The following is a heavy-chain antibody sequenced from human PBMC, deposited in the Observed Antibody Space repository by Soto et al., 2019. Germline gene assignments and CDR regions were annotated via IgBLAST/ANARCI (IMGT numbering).Heavy chain of an antibody. D-gene: IGHD4-17*01. CDR2: IWYDGSNK. CDR1: GFTFSSYG. J-gene: IGHJ3*02. V-gene: IGHV3-33*06. CDR3: AKDPNGDYIGAFDN. Sequence: GGSLRLSCAASGFTFSSYGMHWVRQAPGKGLEWVAVIWYDGSNKYYADSVKGRFTISRDNSKNTLYLQMNSLRVEDTATYYCAKDPNGDYIGAFDNWGQGTMVTVSS.